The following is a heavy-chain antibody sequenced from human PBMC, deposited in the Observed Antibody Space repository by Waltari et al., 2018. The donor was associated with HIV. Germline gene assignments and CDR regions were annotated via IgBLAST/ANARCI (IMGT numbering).Heavy chain of an antibody. V-gene: IGHV3-30-3*01. CDR2: ISYDGSNK. D-gene: IGHD3-22*01. Sequence: QVQLVESGGGVVQPGRSLRLSCAASGFTFSSYAMHWVRQAPGKGLAWVAVISYDGSNKYYADSVKGRFTISRDNSKNTLYLQMNSLRAEDTAGYYCARDPYYYDSSGYLCYFDYWGQGTLVTVSS. J-gene: IGHJ4*02. CDR3: ARDPYYYDSSGYLCYFDY. CDR1: GFTFSSYA.